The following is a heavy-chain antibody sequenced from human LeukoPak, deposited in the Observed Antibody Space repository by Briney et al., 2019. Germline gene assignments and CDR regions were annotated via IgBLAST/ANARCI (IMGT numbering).Heavy chain of an antibody. CDR3: ALALGYCSSTSCPDAFDI. CDR1: GYSFTSYW. D-gene: IGHD2-2*01. CDR2: IYPGDSDT. J-gene: IGHJ3*02. Sequence: GESLKISCKGSGYSFTSYWIGWVRQMPGKGLEWMGIIYPGDSDTRYSPSFQGQVTISADKSISTAYLQWSGLKASDTAMYYCALALGYCSSTSCPDAFDIWGQGTMVTVSS. V-gene: IGHV5-51*01.